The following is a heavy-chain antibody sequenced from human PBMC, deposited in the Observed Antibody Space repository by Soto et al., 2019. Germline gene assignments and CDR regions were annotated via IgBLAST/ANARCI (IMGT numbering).Heavy chain of an antibody. V-gene: IGHV5-10-1*01. CDR3: AIVVVVAAGGYYYYYGMDV. J-gene: IGHJ6*02. D-gene: IGHD2-15*01. CDR1: GYSFTSDW. Sequence: GESLKISFKGSGYSFTSDWISWVRQMPGKGLEWMGRIDPSDSYTNYSPSFQGHVTISADKSISTAYLQWSSLKASDTAMYYCAIVVVVAAGGYYYYYGMDVWGQGTTVTVSS. CDR2: IDPSDSYT.